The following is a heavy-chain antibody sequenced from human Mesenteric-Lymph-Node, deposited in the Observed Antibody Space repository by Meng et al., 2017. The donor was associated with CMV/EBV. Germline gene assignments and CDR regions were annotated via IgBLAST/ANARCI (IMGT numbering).Heavy chain of an antibody. CDR2: IIPIFGTA. V-gene: IGHV1-69*05. D-gene: IGHD2-2*01. CDR1: GGTFSSYA. J-gene: IGHJ6*02. CDR3: AREAFDCSSSSCYTIYYNYDMDV. Sequence: SVKVSCKASGGTFSSYAISWVRQAPGQGLEWMGGIIPIFGTANYAQKFQGRVTITTDESTSTAYMELSSLRSEDTAVYYCAREAFDCSSSSCYTIYYNYDMDVWGQGTTVTVSS.